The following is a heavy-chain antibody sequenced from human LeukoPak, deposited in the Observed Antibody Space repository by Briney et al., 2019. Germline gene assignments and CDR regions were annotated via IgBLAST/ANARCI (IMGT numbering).Heavy chain of an antibody. Sequence: PSETLSLTCTVSGGSISSYYWSWIRQPPGKGLEWIGYIYYSGSTNYNPSLKSRVTISVDTSKNQFSLKLSSVTAADTAVYYCARHDYYGSGSYSAFDYWGQGTLVTVSP. J-gene: IGHJ4*02. V-gene: IGHV4-59*08. CDR1: GGSISSYY. D-gene: IGHD3-10*01. CDR2: IYYSGST. CDR3: ARHDYYGSGSYSAFDY.